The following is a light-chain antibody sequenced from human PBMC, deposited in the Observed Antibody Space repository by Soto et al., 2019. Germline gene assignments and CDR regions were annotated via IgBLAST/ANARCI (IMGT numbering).Light chain of an antibody. V-gene: IGLV2-11*01. CDR3: CSYAGSYV. J-gene: IGLJ1*01. CDR2: DVS. CDR1: SSDVGGYNY. Sequence: QSVLTQPRSVSGSPGQSVTISCTGTSSDVGGYNYVSWYQQHPGKAPKLMIYDVSKRPSGVPDRFSGSKSGNTASLTISGLQAEDEADYYCCSYAGSYVFGTGTKVT.